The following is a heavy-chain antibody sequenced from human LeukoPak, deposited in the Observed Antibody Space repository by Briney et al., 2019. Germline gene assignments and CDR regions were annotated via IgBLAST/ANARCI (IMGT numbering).Heavy chain of an antibody. CDR3: ARDFTYGDYFDY. CDR1: GYTFTSYG. V-gene: IGHV1-18*01. J-gene: IGHJ4*02. CDR2: ISAYNGNT. Sequence: ASVKVSCKASGYTFTSYGISWVRQAPGQGLEWMGWISAYNGNTNYAQKLQGRVTMTTDTSTSTACMELRSLRSDDTAVNYCARDFTYGDYFDYWGQGTLVTVSS. D-gene: IGHD4-17*01.